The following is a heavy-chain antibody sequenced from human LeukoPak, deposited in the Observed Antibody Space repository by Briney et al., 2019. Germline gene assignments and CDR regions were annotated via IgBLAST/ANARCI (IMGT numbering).Heavy chain of an antibody. V-gene: IGHV3-23*01. CDR1: GFTFSSYA. Sequence: GGSRRLSCAASGFTFSSYAMSWVRQAPGKGLEWVSAISGSGGSTYYADSVKGRFTISRDNSKNTLYLQMNSLRAEDTAVYYCAKDVLRFLEWLSLGDYWGQGTLVTVSS. CDR2: ISGSGGST. D-gene: IGHD3-3*01. CDR3: AKDVLRFLEWLSLGDY. J-gene: IGHJ4*02.